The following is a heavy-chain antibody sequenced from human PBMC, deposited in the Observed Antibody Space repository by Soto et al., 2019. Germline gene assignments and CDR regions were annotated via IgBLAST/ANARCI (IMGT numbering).Heavy chain of an antibody. CDR3: AFHGAESFDY. D-gene: IGHD3-10*01. J-gene: IGHJ4*02. CDR2: ISYDGSNK. V-gene: IGHV3-30*03. Sequence: QVQLVESGGGVVQPGRSLRLSCAASGFTFSSYGMHWVRQAPGKGLEWVAVISYDGSNKYYADSVKGRFTISRDNSKNTLYLQMNSLRAEDXAVYYCAFHGAESFDYWGQGTLVTVSS. CDR1: GFTFSSYG.